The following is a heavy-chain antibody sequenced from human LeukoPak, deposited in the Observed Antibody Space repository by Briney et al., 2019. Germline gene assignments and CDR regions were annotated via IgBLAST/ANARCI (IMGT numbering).Heavy chain of an antibody. Sequence: PGGSLKLSCAASGFTFSSYAMHWVRQAPGKGLEWVAVISYDGSNKYYADSVKGRFTISRDNSKNTLYLQMNGLRAEDTAVYYCAKARGGYDPLMFDYWGQGTLVTVSS. J-gene: IGHJ4*02. CDR2: ISYDGSNK. D-gene: IGHD5-12*01. V-gene: IGHV3-30-3*01. CDR3: AKARGGYDPLMFDY. CDR1: GFTFSSYA.